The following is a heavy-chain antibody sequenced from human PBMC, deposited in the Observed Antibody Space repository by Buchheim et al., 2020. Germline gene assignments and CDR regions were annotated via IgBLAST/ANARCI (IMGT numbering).Heavy chain of an antibody. CDR1: GYTFTTYY. Sequence: QVQLVQSGAEVKKPGASVKVSCKASGYTFTTYYFHWVRQAPGQGLEWMGIINPTGGTTTYAQKFQGRVTVTRDTSTSTVYMELSSLRSEDTAVYYCVNTGGRGYQIYWGQGTL. J-gene: IGHJ4*02. CDR3: VNTGGRGYQIY. CDR2: INPTGGTT. V-gene: IGHV1-46*03. D-gene: IGHD5-18*01.